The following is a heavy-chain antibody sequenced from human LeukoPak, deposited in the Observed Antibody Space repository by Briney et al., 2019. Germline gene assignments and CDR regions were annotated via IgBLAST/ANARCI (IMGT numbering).Heavy chain of an antibody. Sequence: GGSLRLSCAASGFTFSDYYMSWIRQAPGKGLEWVSYISSSGSTIYYADSVKGRFTISRDNAKNSLYLQMNSLRAEDTAVYYCASSKDDFWSGYPGLYWGQGTLVTVYS. J-gene: IGHJ4*02. D-gene: IGHD3-3*01. CDR3: ASSKDDFWSGYPGLY. CDR1: GFTFSDYY. V-gene: IGHV3-11*04. CDR2: ISSSGSTI.